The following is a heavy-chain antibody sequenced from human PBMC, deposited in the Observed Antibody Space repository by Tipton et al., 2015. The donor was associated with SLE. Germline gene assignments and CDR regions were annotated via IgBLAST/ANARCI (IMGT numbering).Heavy chain of an antibody. CDR3: ARGGYDFWSGPGNY. D-gene: IGHD3-3*01. Sequence: SWVRQAPGKGLEWIGEINHSGSTNYSPSLKSRVTISVDTSKNQFSLKLSSVTAADTAVYYCARGGYDFWSGPGNYWGQGTLVTVSS. V-gene: IGHV4-34*01. J-gene: IGHJ4*02. CDR2: INHSGST.